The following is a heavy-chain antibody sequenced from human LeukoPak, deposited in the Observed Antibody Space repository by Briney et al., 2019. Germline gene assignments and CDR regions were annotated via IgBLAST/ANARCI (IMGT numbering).Heavy chain of an antibody. J-gene: IGHJ4*02. D-gene: IGHD3-10*01. V-gene: IGHV3-30*18. CDR2: MGNDGGAK. Sequence: GGSLRLSCAGSRFTTGFTFSDYGIHWVRQAPGKGLEWVAVMGNDGGAKYYADSVRGRFTISRDNIENTVFLQMNSLSSDDMAVYFCAKEEAWGVNAFDSWGQGTLVTVSS. CDR1: RFTTGFTFSDYG. CDR3: AKEEAWGVNAFDS.